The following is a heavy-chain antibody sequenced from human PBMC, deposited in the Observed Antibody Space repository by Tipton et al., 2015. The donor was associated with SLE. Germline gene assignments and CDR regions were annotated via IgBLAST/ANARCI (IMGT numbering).Heavy chain of an antibody. CDR1: GFTFSNHG. CDR2: ISYDGSNK. J-gene: IGHJ6*02. CDR3: ARDKLLGYCSGGSCYSDYYYGMDG. V-gene: IGHV3-30*03. Sequence: SLRLSCAASGFTFSNHGMHWVRQAPGKGLEWVTVISYDGSNKYYADSVKGRFTISRDNSKNTLYLQMNSLRAEDTAVYYCARDKLLGYCSGGSCYSDYYYGMDGWGQGTTVTVSS. D-gene: IGHD2-15*01.